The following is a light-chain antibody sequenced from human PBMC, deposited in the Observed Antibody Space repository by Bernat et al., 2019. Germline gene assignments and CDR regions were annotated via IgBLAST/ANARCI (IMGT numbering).Light chain of an antibody. Sequence: QSALTQSASVSGSPGQSITISCTETSSDVAAYDYVSWYQQHPGKAPKLIIYDVNNRPSGVSYRFSGSKSGNTASLTISGLQAEDEADYFCSSYINSNALVVFGGGTKLTVL. CDR2: DVN. CDR1: SSDVAAYDY. CDR3: SSYINSNALVV. V-gene: IGLV2-14*01. J-gene: IGLJ2*01.